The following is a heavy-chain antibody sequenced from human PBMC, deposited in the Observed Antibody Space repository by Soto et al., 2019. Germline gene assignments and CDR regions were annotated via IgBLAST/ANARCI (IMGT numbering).Heavy chain of an antibody. J-gene: IGHJ4*02. D-gene: IGHD2-15*01. CDR1: GYTFTSYA. CDR2: INAGNGNT. V-gene: IGHV1-3*01. Sequence: ASVKVSCKASGYTFTSYAMHWVRQAPGQRLEWMGWINAGNGNTKYSQKFQGRVTITRDTSASTAYMELSSLRSEDTAVYYCARDEYCSGGSCYPVSSFDYWGQGTLVTVSS. CDR3: ARDEYCSGGSCYPVSSFDY.